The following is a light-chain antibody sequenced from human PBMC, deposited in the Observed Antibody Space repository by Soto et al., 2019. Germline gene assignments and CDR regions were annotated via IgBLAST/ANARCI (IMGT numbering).Light chain of an antibody. J-gene: IGKJ1*01. CDR3: QQYNSYSWT. CDR2: KAS. Sequence: DIQMTQSPSTLSASVGDRVTITCRASQSISSWLAWYQQKPGKAPNLLIYKASSLQSGVPSRFSGSGSGTEFTLTISSLQPDDFATNYCQQYNSYSWTFGRGTKVEIK. CDR1: QSISSW. V-gene: IGKV1-5*03.